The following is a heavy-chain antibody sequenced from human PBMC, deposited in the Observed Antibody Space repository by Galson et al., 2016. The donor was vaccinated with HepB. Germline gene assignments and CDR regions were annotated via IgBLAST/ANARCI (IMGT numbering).Heavy chain of an antibody. CDR3: ARLVCVAYGVDY. V-gene: IGHV3-21*01. CDR1: GFSFDYHT. D-gene: IGHD2-21*01. Sequence: SLRLSCAASGFSFDYHTMHWVRQSPGKAPEWVSAITSVSTHTYYADSVRGRFTISRDNAKNSLYLQMNSLKVEDTAIYYCARLVCVAYGVDYWGPGTLVAVSS. J-gene: IGHJ4*02. CDR2: ITSVSTHT.